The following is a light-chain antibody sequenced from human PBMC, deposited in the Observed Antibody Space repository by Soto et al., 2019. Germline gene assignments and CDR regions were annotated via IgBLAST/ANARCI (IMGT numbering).Light chain of an antibody. CDR3: QQYNSYSPT. V-gene: IGKV1-5*01. CDR1: QSISVW. J-gene: IGKJ1*01. CDR2: EAS. Sequence: DIQLTQSPATLSVSVGDRVTISCRASQSISVWLAWYQQQAGKAPNLLIYEASRWASGVPSRFSGSGSETEFTLTISGLQPGDSATYYCQQYNSYSPTFGQGTKVEIK.